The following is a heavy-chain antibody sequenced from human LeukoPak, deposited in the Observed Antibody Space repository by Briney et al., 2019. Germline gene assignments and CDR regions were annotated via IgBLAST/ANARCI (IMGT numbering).Heavy chain of an antibody. V-gene: IGHV3-48*03. CDR2: ISSSGSNT. CDR1: GFTFSSYE. J-gene: IGHJ4*02. D-gene: IGHD3-22*01. CDR3: AGDYYDSSGYFLGVY. Sequence: GGSLRLSCAASGFTFSSYEMNWVRQAPGKGLEWVSYISSSGSNTYYADSVKGRFTISRDNAKNSLYLQMNSLRAEDTAVYYCAGDYYDSSGYFLGVYWGQGTLVTVSA.